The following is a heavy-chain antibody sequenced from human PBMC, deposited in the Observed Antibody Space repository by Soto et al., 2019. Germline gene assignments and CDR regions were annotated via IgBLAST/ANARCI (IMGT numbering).Heavy chain of an antibody. Sequence: QVQLVQSGAEVKKPGASVKVSCKASGYTFTNYGISWVRQAPGQGLEWMGWINTYNGNTNHAQKLQGSVTMTTDTSTSTAYMELRSLRSDDTAVYYCARGVGSGTYYNQYNWFDPLGQGTLVTVSS. CDR1: GYTFTNYG. CDR2: INTYNGNT. J-gene: IGHJ5*02. V-gene: IGHV1-18*01. CDR3: ARGVGSGTYYNQYNWFDP. D-gene: IGHD3-10*01.